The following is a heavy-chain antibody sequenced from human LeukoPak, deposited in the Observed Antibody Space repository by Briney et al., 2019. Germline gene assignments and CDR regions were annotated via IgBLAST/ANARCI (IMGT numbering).Heavy chain of an antibody. CDR3: ARDRVIWFGELPYH. D-gene: IGHD3-10*01. CDR2: ISAYNGKT. Sequence: GASVKVSCKASGYTFTSYGISWVRQAPGQGLEWMGWISAYNGKTNYAQKLQGRVTMTTDTSTSTAYMGLRSLRSDDTAVYYCARDRVIWFGELPYHWGQGTLVTVSS. V-gene: IGHV1-18*01. CDR1: GYTFTSYG. J-gene: IGHJ5*02.